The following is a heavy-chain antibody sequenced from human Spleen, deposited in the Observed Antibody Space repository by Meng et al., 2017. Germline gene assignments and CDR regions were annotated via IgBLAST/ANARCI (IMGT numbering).Heavy chain of an antibody. J-gene: IGHJ3*02. CDR2: MWYDGSNT. V-gene: IGHV3-33*01. CDR3: ARDVATSYYFDAFDM. CDR1: GFTFSNRN. Sequence: GESLKISCAASGFTFSNRNMHWVRQAPGKGLEWLALMWYDGSNTYYGDSVKGRFTISRDNSKNTVYLQMSSLRVEDTAVYYCARDVATSYYFDAFDMWGQGTMVTVSS. D-gene: IGHD3-22*01.